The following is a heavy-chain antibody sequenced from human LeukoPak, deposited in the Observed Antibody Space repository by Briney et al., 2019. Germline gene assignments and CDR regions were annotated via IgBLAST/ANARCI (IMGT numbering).Heavy chain of an antibody. CDR3: AREGHTSGYCGTFDV. CDR1: GIAFSNSI. D-gene: IGHD3-22*01. J-gene: IGHJ3*01. Sequence: GGSLRLSCVASGIAFSNSIMHWVRQAPGKGLEWVSAMSYDGFSKYYADSMKGRLTISSDDSKNTVYLQMKSLRPEDTAVYYCAREGHTSGYCGTFDVWGQGTTVAVS. CDR2: MSYDGFSK. V-gene: IGHV3-30*04.